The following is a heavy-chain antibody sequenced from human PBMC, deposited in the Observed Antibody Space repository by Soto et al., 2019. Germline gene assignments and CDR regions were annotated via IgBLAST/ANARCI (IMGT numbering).Heavy chain of an antibody. D-gene: IGHD1-1*01. CDR1: WVTFRSYA. CDR3: ARGSELEPPRFDY. CDR2: ISYDGSNK. V-gene: IGHV3-30-3*01. J-gene: IGHJ4*02. Sequence: PGGALRLSWAAPWVTFRSYAMHRVRQAPGKGLEWVAVISYDGSNKYYADSVKGRFTISRDNSKNTLYLQMNSLRAEDTAVYYCARGSELEPPRFDYWGQGTLVTVSS.